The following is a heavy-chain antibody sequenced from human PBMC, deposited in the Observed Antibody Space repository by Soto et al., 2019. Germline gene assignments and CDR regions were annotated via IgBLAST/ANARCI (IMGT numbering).Heavy chain of an antibody. CDR3: ARHGYYYDSSGYYYWYFDL. CDR2: IYNSGST. V-gene: IGHV4-59*08. J-gene: IGHJ2*01. D-gene: IGHD3-22*01. CDR1: GGSISSYY. Sequence: PSETLSLTCTVSGGSISSYYWSWIRLPPGKGLEWIGHIYNSGSTNYNPSLKSRVTISVDTSKNQFSLKLSSVTAADTAVYYCARHGYYYDSSGYYYWYFDLWGRGTLVTVSS.